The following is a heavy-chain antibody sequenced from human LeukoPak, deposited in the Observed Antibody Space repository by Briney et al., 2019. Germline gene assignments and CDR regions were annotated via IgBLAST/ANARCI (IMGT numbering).Heavy chain of an antibody. D-gene: IGHD3-22*01. V-gene: IGHV4-30-2*01. CDR1: GGSISSGGYS. CDR2: IYHSGST. CDR3: ARVIADDSSGYYPYYFDY. J-gene: IGHJ4*02. Sequence: PSETLSLTCAVSGGSISSGGYSGSWIRQPPGKGLEWIGYIYHSGSTYYNPSLKSRVTISVDRSKNQFSLKLSSVTAADTAVYYCARVIADDSSGYYPYYFDYWGQGTLVTVSS.